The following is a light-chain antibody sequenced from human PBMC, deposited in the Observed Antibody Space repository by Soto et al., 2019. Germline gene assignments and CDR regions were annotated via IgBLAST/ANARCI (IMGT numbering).Light chain of an antibody. CDR1: QSISSY. CDR3: QQYGVSPAT. CDR2: AAS. J-gene: IGKJ4*01. V-gene: IGKV1-39*01. Sequence: DIQMTQSPSTLSASVGDRVTITCRASQSISSYLNWYQQKPGKAPKLLIYAASSLQSGVPSRFSGSGSGTDFTLTITRLEPEDFAVYFCQQYGVSPATFGGGTKVDIK.